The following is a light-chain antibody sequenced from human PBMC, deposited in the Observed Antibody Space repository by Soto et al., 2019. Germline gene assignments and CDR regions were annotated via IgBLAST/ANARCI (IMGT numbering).Light chain of an antibody. J-gene: IGKJ4*01. CDR1: QNINNY. CDR3: QQRVTWPGT. V-gene: IGKV3-11*01. CDR2: DAS. Sequence: EIELTQSPATLSLSPGERATLSCRASQNINNYLAWYQQKPGQTPRLLIYDASTRATDIPARFSGSGSGTDFTLTISGLEPEDFAVYYCQQRVTWPGTFGGGTKVEIK.